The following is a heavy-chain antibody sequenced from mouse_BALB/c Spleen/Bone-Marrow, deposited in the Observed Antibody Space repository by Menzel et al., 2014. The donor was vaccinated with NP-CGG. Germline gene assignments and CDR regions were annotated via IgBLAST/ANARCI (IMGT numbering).Heavy chain of an antibody. Sequence: EVKLMESGGGLVQPGGSLKLSCAASGFTFSSYGMSWVRQTPDKRLELVATINSNGGSTYYPDSVKGRFTISRDNAKNTLHLQMSSLKSEDTAMYYCARVWYFDYWGQGTSLTVSS. CDR1: GFTFSSYG. CDR3: ARVWYFDY. CDR2: INSNGGST. J-gene: IGHJ2*03. V-gene: IGHV5-6-3*01.